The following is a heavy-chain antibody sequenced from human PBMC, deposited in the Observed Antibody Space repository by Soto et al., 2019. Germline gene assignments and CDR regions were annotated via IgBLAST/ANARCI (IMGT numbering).Heavy chain of an antibody. D-gene: IGHD1-20*01. CDR1: GFTFSSYA. CDR3: VNDGGVPYNWKDVSYYYGMDV. CDR2: ISSNGGST. J-gene: IGHJ6*02. Sequence: PGGSLRLSCSASGFTFSSYAMHWVRQAPGKGLEYVSAISSNGGSTYYADSVKGRFTISRDNSKNTLYLQMSSLRAEATAVYYCVNDGGVPYNWKDVSYYYGMDVWCQGTKVTVSS. V-gene: IGHV3-64D*06.